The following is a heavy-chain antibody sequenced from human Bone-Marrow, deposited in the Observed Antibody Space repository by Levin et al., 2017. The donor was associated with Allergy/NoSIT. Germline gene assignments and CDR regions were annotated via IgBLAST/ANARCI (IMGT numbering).Heavy chain of an antibody. Sequence: GGSLRLSCAASGFTFSNIAMHWVRQAPGKGLEWVAILSYDSNYKDYADSVKGRFTISRDNSNNTLYLQMNNVRPEDTALYFCARDLDQWPNDYFAHWGQGTLVTVSS. V-gene: IGHV3-30-3*01. D-gene: IGHD6-19*01. CDR2: LSYDSNYK. J-gene: IGHJ4*02. CDR1: GFTFSNIA. CDR3: ARDLDQWPNDYFAH.